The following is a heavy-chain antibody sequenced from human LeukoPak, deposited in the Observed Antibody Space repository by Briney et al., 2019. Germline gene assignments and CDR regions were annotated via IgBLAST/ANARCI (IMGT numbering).Heavy chain of an antibody. CDR1: GGSIIDSSYY. V-gene: IGHV4-39*07. CDR3: ARDSHAWYGQYYFDF. D-gene: IGHD6-13*01. CDR2: IYYFGTT. J-gene: IGHJ4*02. Sequence: PSETLSLTCTVSGGSIIDSSYYWGWIRRPPGKGLEWIGNIYYFGTTLHNPSLKSRVTMSVDTSKNQFSLKLSSVTAADTAVYYCARDSHAWYGQYYFDFWGQGALVTVSS.